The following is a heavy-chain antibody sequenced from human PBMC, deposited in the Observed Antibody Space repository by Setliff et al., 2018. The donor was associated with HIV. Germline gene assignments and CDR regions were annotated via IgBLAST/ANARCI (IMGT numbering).Heavy chain of an antibody. CDR3: AKGLAGWQYYYYYMDV. V-gene: IGHV4-34*01. Sequence: SETLSLTCAVYGASFSDYYWSWIRQPPGQGLEWIGEINHSGSTNYNPSLKSRVTISVDTSKNQFSLQLSSVTAADTAVYYRAKGLAGWQYYYYYMDVWGKGTMVTVSS. D-gene: IGHD6-19*01. J-gene: IGHJ6*03. CDR2: INHSGST. CDR1: GASFSDYY.